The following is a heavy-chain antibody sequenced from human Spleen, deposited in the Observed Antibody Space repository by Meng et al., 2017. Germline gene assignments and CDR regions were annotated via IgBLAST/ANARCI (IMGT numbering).Heavy chain of an antibody. J-gene: IGHJ6*02. D-gene: IGHD6-13*01. CDR1: APTFSSYS. CDR2: ISSSSSYI. V-gene: IGHV3-21*01. CDR3: ARTGSSSWYADYYYYGMDV. Sequence: GRSLRLSCAVSAPTFSSYSMNWVRQAPGKGLEWVSSISSSSSYIYYADSVKGRFTISIHNSKNSLYLQMNSLRAEDTAVYYCARTGSSSWYADYYYYGMDVWGQGTMVTVSS.